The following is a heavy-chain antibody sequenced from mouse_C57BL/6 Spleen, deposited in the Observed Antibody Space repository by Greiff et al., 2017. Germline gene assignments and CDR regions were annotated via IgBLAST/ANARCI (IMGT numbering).Heavy chain of an antibody. CDR2: IYPGDGDT. CDR1: GYAFISSW. Sequence: QVQLQQSGPELVKPGASVKISCKASGYAFISSWMNWVKQRPGKGLEWIGRIYPGDGDTNYNGKFKGKATLTADKSSSTAYMQLSSLTSEDSAVYFCARSLTGTGYFDYWGQGTTLTVSS. V-gene: IGHV1-82*01. J-gene: IGHJ2*01. D-gene: IGHD4-1*01. CDR3: ARSLTGTGYFDY.